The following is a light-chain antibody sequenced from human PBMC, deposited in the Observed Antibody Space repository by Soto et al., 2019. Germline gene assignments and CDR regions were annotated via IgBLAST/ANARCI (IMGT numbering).Light chain of an antibody. CDR1: ETVNSNY. CDR3: QQYGSSPPIT. Sequence: EIVLTQSPGTLSLSPGERATLSCRASETVNSNYLAWYQHKRGQAPRLLIYGASSRATGIPDRFSGSGSGTDFTLTITRLEPEDFAVYYCQQYGSSPPITFGQGTRLEIK. CDR2: GAS. V-gene: IGKV3-20*01. J-gene: IGKJ5*01.